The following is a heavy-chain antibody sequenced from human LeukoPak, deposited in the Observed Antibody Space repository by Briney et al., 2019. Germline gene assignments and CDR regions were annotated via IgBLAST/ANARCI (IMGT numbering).Heavy chain of an antibody. CDR3: ARGGGDHAFDI. D-gene: IGHD3-16*01. CDR2: INSDGSNS. J-gene: IGHJ3*02. CDR1: GFTFSSHW. Sequence: HPGGSLRLSCAASGFTFSSHWMHWVRQAPGKGLVWVSRINSDGSNSIYGDSVKGRFTISRDNAKNTLYLQLSGLRADDTAVYYCARGGGDHAFDIWGQGTMVTVSS. V-gene: IGHV3-74*01.